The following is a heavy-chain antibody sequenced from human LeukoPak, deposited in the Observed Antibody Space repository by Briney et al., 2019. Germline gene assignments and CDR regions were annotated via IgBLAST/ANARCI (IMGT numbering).Heavy chain of an antibody. V-gene: IGHV3-53*01. CDR3: ARGQGFLLDL. CDR1: GFSVSTKY. CDR2: INVGGDT. Sequence: GGSLRLSCAASGFSVSTKYMSWGRQAPGKGLEWVSIINVGGDTYYADSVKGRFTISRDTSKNTVYLQMDNLRAEDTAVYYCARGQGFLLDLLGQGTLVTVSS. J-gene: IGHJ5*02. D-gene: IGHD3-10*01.